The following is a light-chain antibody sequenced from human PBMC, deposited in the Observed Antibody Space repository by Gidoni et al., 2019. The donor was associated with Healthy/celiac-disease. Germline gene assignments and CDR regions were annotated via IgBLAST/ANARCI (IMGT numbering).Light chain of an antibody. V-gene: IGLV1-36*01. Sequence: QSVLTQPPSVSEAPRQRVTISCSGSSSNIGNNAVNWYQQLPGKAPKLLIYYDDLLPSGVSDRFSGSKSGTSASLAISGLQSEDEADYYCAAWDDRLGVVFGGGTKLTVL. CDR3: AAWDDRLGVV. CDR2: YDD. J-gene: IGLJ2*01. CDR1: SSNIGNNA.